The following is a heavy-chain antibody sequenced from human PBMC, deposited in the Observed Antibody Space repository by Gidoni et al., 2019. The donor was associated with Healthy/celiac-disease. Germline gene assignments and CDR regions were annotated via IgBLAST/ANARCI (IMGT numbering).Heavy chain of an antibody. CDR1: GFTFDDYT. CDR2: ISWDGGST. D-gene: IGHD3-22*01. V-gene: IGHV3-43*01. J-gene: IGHJ4*02. Sequence: EVQLVESGGVVVQPGGSLRLSCAASGFTFDDYTMHWVRQAPGKGLEWVSLISWDGGSTYYADSVKGRFTISRDNSKNSLYLQMNSLRTEDTALYYCAKVHGVIVVEDYFDYWGQGTLVTVSS. CDR3: AKVHGVIVVEDYFDY.